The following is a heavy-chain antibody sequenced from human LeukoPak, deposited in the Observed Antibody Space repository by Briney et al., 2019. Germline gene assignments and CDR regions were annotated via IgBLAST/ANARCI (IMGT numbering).Heavy chain of an antibody. V-gene: IGHV4-34*01. CDR3: ARGYSGYDYPRRTDYDSSGYYYDPRYYFDY. CDR1: GGSFSGYY. J-gene: IGHJ4*02. Sequence: SETLSLTCAVYGGSFSGYYWSWIRQPPGKGLEWIGEINHSGSTNYNPSLKSRVTISVDTSKNQFSLKLSSVTAADTAVYYCARGYSGYDYPRRTDYDSSGYYYDPRYYFDYWGQGTLVTVSS. D-gene: IGHD3-22*01. CDR2: INHSGST.